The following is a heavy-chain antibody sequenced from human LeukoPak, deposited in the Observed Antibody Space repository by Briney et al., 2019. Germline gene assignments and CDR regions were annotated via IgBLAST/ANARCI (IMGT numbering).Heavy chain of an antibody. J-gene: IGHJ4*02. CDR1: GFTFSSYA. V-gene: IGHV3-30-3*01. Sequence: GGSLRLSCAASGFTFSSYAMHWVRQAPGKGLEWVAVISYDGSNKYYADSVKGRFTISRDNSKNTLYLQMNSLRAEDTAVYYCAKDLMRNWKAYWGQGTLVTVSS. CDR2: ISYDGSNK. D-gene: IGHD1-1*01. CDR3: AKDLMRNWKAY.